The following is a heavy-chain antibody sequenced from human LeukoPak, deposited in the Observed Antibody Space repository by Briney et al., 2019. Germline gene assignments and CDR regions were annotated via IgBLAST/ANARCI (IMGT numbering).Heavy chain of an antibody. CDR3: ARPYYYDSRIDP. J-gene: IGHJ5*02. V-gene: IGHV4-30-4*01. Sequence: PSQTLSLTCTVAGGSISSGDYYWSWIRQPPGKGLEWIAYMYYSGSTYYNPSLKSRVTMSADTSKNQLSLKLSSVTAADTAIYYCARPYYYDSRIDPWGQGILVTVSS. CDR1: GGSISSGDYY. D-gene: IGHD3-22*01. CDR2: MYYSGST.